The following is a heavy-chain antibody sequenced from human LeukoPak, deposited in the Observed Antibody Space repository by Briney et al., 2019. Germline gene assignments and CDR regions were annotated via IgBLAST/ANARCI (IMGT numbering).Heavy chain of an antibody. CDR3: ARGEGVATILKPDAFDI. D-gene: IGHD5-12*01. CDR1: GYTFTGNY. V-gene: IGHV1-2*02. J-gene: IGHJ3*02. Sequence: ASVKVSCKASGYTFTGNYMHWVRQAPGQGLEWVGWIIPNSGGTNYAKQFQGRVTMTWDTSISTAYMELSRLRSDDTAVYYCARGEGVATILKPDAFDIWGQGTVVTVSS. CDR2: IIPNSGGT.